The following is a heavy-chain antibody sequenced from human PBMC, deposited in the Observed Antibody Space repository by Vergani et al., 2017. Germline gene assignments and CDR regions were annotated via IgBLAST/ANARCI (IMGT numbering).Heavy chain of an antibody. CDR1: GFTSAGYA. Sequence: QLVESGGGLVQPGGSLRLSCVASGFTSAGYAMHWVRQAPGKGLEWVSGISWNSNSIGYADSVKGRFTISRDNAQNSLYLQMNSMRAEDTALYYCAKDLGTSSGGGWFDPWGQGTLVTVSS. V-gene: IGHV3-9*02. CDR2: ISWNSNSI. D-gene: IGHD6-6*01. J-gene: IGHJ5*02. CDR3: AKDLGTSSGGGWFDP.